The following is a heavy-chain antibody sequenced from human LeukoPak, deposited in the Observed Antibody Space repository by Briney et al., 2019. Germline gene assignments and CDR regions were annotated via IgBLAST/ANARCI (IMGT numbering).Heavy chain of an antibody. CDR1: GFTFSSYP. D-gene: IGHD3-22*01. V-gene: IGHV3-23*01. Sequence: GGSPRLSCAASGFTFSSYPMSWVRQAPGKGLEWVSAISGSGGSTYYADSVKGRFTISRDNSKNTLYLQMNSLRVEDTAVYYCVKDYYDSSGGDAFDIWGQGTMVTVSS. CDR3: VKDYYDSSGGDAFDI. J-gene: IGHJ3*02. CDR2: ISGSGGST.